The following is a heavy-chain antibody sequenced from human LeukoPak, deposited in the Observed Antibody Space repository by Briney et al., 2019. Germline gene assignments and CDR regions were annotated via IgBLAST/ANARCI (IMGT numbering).Heavy chain of an antibody. J-gene: IGHJ4*02. Sequence: GGSLRLSCAASGFTFSNYWMSWVRQAPGKGLEWVANIREDGSEKYYVDSVKGQFTISRDNAKNSLFLQMDSLRAEDTAVYYCASSPAAALDYWGQGTLVTVSS. D-gene: IGHD2-15*01. CDR2: IREDGSEK. CDR3: ASSPAAALDY. CDR1: GFTFSNYW. V-gene: IGHV3-7*01.